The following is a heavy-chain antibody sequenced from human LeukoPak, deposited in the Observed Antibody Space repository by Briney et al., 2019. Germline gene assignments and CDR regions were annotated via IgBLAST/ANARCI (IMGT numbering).Heavy chain of an antibody. J-gene: IGHJ6*03. V-gene: IGHV5-51*01. D-gene: IGHD6-6*01. CDR2: IYPGDSDT. CDR1: GYSFTSYW. CDR3: ARVSSSGPPGYYYYMDV. Sequence: ESLKLSCKGSGYSFTSYWIGWVRQMPGKGLECMGIIYPGDSDTRYSPSFQGQVTISADKSISTAYLQWSSLKASDTAMYYCARVSSSGPPGYYYYMDVWGKGTTVTVSS.